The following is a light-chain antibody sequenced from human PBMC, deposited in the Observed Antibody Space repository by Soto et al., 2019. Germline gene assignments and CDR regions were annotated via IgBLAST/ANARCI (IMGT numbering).Light chain of an antibody. J-gene: IGKJ5*01. CDR2: GAS. CDR3: QQYGSSQIT. CDR1: QSVRSN. Sequence: EIVMTQSPATLSVSPGERATLSCRASQSVRSNLAWYQQKPGQAPRLLIYGASSRATGIPDRFSGSGSGTDFTLTISSLEPEDFAVYYCQQYGSSQITFGQGTRLEI. V-gene: IGKV3-20*01.